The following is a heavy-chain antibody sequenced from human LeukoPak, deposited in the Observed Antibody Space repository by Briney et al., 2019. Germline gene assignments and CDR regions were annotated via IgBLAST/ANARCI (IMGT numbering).Heavy chain of an antibody. V-gene: IGHV3-21*01. Sequence: GGSLRLSCAASGFTFINYNMNWVRQAPGKGLEWVSSVSSSSAYIYYADSVKGRFTISRDNSKNKLYLQMKSLRAEDTAVYYWAKRGGYRAQYYYYYLDVWGKGTTVTISS. CDR1: GFTFINYN. J-gene: IGHJ6*03. CDR2: VSSSSAYI. CDR3: AKRGGYRAQYYYYYLDV. D-gene: IGHD5-24*01.